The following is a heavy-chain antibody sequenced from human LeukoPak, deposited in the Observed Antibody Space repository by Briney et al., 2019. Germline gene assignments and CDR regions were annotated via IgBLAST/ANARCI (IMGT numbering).Heavy chain of an antibody. CDR1: GFSFSSYW. CDR2: VSSDGSST. CDR3: VRGGARRGFYTMDV. D-gene: IGHD2/OR15-2a*01. Sequence: PGGSLRLSCAASGFSFSSYWMHWVRQAPGKGLEWVSRVSSDGSSTVNADSVKGRFIISRDNAKKTLELEMHSLRAEDTAVYYCVRGGARRGFYTMDVWGQGTTVIVSS. J-gene: IGHJ6*02. V-gene: IGHV3-74*03.